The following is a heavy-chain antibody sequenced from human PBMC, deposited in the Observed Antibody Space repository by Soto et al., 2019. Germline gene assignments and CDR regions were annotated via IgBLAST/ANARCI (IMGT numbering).Heavy chain of an antibody. CDR3: ARVGGFGATTIDY. CDR2: IYYSGST. Sequence: SVTLSLTCPVAGGYVSSGSYYWSWIRQPPGKGLEWIGYIYYSGSTYYNPSLKSRVTISVDTSKNQFSLKLSSVTAADTAVYYCARVGGFGATTIDYWGQGTLVTVSS. J-gene: IGHJ4*02. V-gene: IGHV4-30-4*01. D-gene: IGHD3-10*01. CDR1: GGYVSSGSYY.